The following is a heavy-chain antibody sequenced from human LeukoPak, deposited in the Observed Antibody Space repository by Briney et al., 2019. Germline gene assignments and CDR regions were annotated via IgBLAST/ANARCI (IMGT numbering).Heavy chain of an antibody. J-gene: IGHJ6*02. Sequence: GGSLRLSCAASTFTSSGHWMSWVRQAPGKGLEWVANIKEDGSEKYYLDSVKGRFAISRDNAKNSLHLQINSLRVEDTAVYYCARNSFAELMLLGSAYGMDVWGQGTTVVVSS. CDR3: ARNSFAELMLLGSAYGMDV. CDR2: IKEDGSEK. V-gene: IGHV3-7*01. D-gene: IGHD2-8*01. CDR1: TFTSSGHW.